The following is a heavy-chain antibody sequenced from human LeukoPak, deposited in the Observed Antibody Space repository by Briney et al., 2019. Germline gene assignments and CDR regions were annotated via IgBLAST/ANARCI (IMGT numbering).Heavy chain of an antibody. CDR2: INGSGGST. V-gene: IGHV3-23*01. Sequence: GGSLRLSCAASGFTFSSYAMSWVRQAPGKGLEWVSDINGSGGSTYCADSVKGRLTISRDNSKNTLYLQMNSLRAEDTAVYYCAKKYSTGLDPWGQGTLVTVSS. CDR3: AKKYSTGLDP. CDR1: GFTFSSYA. J-gene: IGHJ5*02. D-gene: IGHD1-26*01.